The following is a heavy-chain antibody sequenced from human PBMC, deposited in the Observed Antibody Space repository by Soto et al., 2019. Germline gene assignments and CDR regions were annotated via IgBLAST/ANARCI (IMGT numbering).Heavy chain of an antibody. CDR3: VKDIEENQLLYDAFDI. D-gene: IGHD2-2*01. CDR2: ISWDSNSI. CDR1: GFRFDDYA. Sequence: EVQLVESGGGLVQPGRSLRLSCVASGFRFDDYAMHWVRQAPGKGLEWVSGISWDSNSIGYADSVKGRFTISRDSAKNSLYLQMNSLRDEDTALYYCVKDIEENQLLYDAFDIWGQGTMVTVSS. V-gene: IGHV3-9*01. J-gene: IGHJ3*02.